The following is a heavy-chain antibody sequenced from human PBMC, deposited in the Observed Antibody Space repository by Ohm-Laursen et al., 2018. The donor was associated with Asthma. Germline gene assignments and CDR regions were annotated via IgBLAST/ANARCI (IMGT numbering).Heavy chain of an antibody. Sequence: SLRLSCSASGFTFSSYSMNWVRQAPGKGLEWVSYISSSSTIYYADSVKGRFTICRDNAKNSLYPQMNSLRAEDTAVYYCASESDYDFWSGYYKAHGAFDIWGQGTMVTVSS. CDR1: GFTFSSYS. D-gene: IGHD3-3*01. V-gene: IGHV3-48*01. CDR3: ASESDYDFWSGYYKAHGAFDI. CDR2: ISSSSTI. J-gene: IGHJ3*02.